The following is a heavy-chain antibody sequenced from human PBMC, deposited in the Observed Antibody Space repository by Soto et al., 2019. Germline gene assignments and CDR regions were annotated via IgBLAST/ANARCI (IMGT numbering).Heavy chain of an antibody. CDR2: IVVGSGNT. D-gene: IGHD6-6*01. CDR1: GFTFTSSA. Sequence: SVKVSCKASGFTFTSSAVQCVRQARGQRLEWIGWIVVGSGNTNYAQKFQERVTITRDMSTGTAYMELSSLRSEDTAVYYCAADRGSSSPNYYYYGMDVWGQGTTVTVSS. CDR3: AADRGSSSPNYYYYGMDV. J-gene: IGHJ6*02. V-gene: IGHV1-58*01.